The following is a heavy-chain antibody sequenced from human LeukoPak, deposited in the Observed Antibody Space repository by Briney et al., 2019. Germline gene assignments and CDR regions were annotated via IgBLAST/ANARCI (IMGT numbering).Heavy chain of an antibody. CDR1: GFTFDDYT. V-gene: IGHV3-43*01. J-gene: IGHJ4*02. CDR3: ARERGYSYGYGDY. CDR2: ISWDGGST. Sequence: GGSLRLSCAASGFTFDDYTMHWVRQAPGKGLEWVSLISWDGGSTYYADSVKGRFTISRDNAKNSLYLQMNSLRAEDTAVYYCARERGYSYGYGDYWGQGTLVTVSS. D-gene: IGHD5-18*01.